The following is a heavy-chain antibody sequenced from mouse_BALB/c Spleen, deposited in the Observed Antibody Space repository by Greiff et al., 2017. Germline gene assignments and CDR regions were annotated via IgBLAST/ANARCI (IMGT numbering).Heavy chain of an antibody. J-gene: IGHJ3*01. CDR1: GFTFSSYA. CDR2: ISSGGSYT. Sequence: DVKLVESGGGLVKPGGSLKLSCAASGFTFSSYAMSWVRQSPEKRLEWVAEISSGGSYTYYPDTVTGRFTISRDNAKNTLYLEMSSLRSEDTAMYYCARENGYGGFAYWGQGTLVTVSA. V-gene: IGHV5-9-4*01. D-gene: IGHD2-2*01. CDR3: ARENGYGGFAY.